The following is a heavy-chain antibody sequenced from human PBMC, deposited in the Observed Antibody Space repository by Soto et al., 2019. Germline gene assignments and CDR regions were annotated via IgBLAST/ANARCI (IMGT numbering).Heavy chain of an antibody. V-gene: IGHV3-30*18. CDR1: GFTFSSYG. CDR3: AKDADLTLRPTPLDY. CDR2: ISYDGSNK. D-gene: IGHD3-16*01. Sequence: QVQLVESGGGVVQPGRSLRLSCAASGFTFSSYGMHWVRQAPGKGLEWVAVISYDGSNKYYADSVKGRFTISRDNSKNTLYLQMNSLRAEDTAVYYCAKDADLTLRPTPLDYWGQGTLVTVSS. J-gene: IGHJ4*02.